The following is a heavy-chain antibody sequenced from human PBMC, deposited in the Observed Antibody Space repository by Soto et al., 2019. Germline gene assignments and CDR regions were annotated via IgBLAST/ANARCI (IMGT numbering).Heavy chain of an antibody. CDR2: MNPNSGNT. V-gene: IGHV1-8*01. D-gene: IGHD3-22*01. J-gene: IGHJ4*02. CDR3: AKDLSSLGWLALGAPFDS. CDR1: GYSFTSYD. Sequence: GASVKVSCKASGYSFTSYDINWVRQATGQGLEWMGWMNPNSGNTGYAQKFQGRVTMTRNTSISTAYMELSSLRSEDTAVYYCAKDLSSLGWLALGAPFDSWGPGTLVTVSS.